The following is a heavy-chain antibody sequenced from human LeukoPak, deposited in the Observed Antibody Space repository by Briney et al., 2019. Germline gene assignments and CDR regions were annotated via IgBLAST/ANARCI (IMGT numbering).Heavy chain of an antibody. V-gene: IGHV3-11*04. Sequence: PGGSLRLSCAASGFTFSDYYMSWIRQAPGKGLEWVSYISSSGSTIYYADSVKVRFTISRDNAKNSLYLQMNSLRAEDTAVYYCARDSSTYAGPPDYWGQGTLVTVSS. CDR2: ISSSGSTI. D-gene: IGHD2-2*01. J-gene: IGHJ4*02. CDR3: ARDSSTYAGPPDY. CDR1: GFTFSDYY.